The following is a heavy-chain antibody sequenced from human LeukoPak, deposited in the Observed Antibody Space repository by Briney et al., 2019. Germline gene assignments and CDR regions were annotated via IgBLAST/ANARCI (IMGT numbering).Heavy chain of an antibody. CDR3: ARESNSGYYLSY. V-gene: IGHV3-66*01. CDR1: GFTVSSNY. CDR2: IYSGGRT. J-gene: IGHJ4*02. D-gene: IGHD3-22*01. Sequence: GGSQRLSCAASGFTVSSNYMSWVRQAPGKGLEWVSVIYSGGRTYYADSVKGRFTISRDNSKNTLYLQMNSLRAEDTAVYYCARESNSGYYLSYWGQGTLVTVSS.